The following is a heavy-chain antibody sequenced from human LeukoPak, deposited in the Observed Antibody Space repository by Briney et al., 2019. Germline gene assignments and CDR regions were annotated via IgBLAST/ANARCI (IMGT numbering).Heavy chain of an antibody. CDR1: GFTFSSYG. J-gene: IGHJ6*03. V-gene: IGHV3-30*02. Sequence: GGSLRLSCAASGFTFSSYGMHWVRQAPGKGLDWVAFIHHDGSNKYYADSVRGRSTISRDNSKNSLYLQMNSLRAEDTAVYNCARVPLNYYYYMDVWGKGTTVTVSS. CDR2: IHHDGSNK. CDR3: ARVPLNYYYYMDV.